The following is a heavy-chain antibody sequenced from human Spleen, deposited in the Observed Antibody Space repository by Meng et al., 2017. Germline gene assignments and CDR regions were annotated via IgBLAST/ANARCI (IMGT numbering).Heavy chain of an antibody. D-gene: IGHD5-12*01. CDR3: ARGSRRGSGYDLDY. Sequence: GGSLRLSCAASGFTFSSYGMHWVRQAPGKGLEWVAVIWYDGSNKYYADSVKGRFTISRDNSKNTLYLQMNSLRAEDTAVYYCARGSRRGSGYDLDYWGQGTLVTV. CDR2: IWYDGSNK. V-gene: IGHV3-33*01. CDR1: GFTFSSYG. J-gene: IGHJ4*02.